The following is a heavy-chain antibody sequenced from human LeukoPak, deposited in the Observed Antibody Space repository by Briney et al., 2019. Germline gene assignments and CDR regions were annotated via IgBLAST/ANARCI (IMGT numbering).Heavy chain of an antibody. D-gene: IGHD5-12*01. Sequence: GGSLRLSCEASGFTFSIYGMHWVRQAPGKGLEWVAVIWYDGSKKYYADSVKGRFTISRDNSNNTLYLQMDSLRVEDTAEYYCARFGGSDFDFWGQGTLITVSS. CDR2: IWYDGSKK. CDR3: ARFGGSDFDF. CDR1: GFTFSIYG. V-gene: IGHV3-33*01. J-gene: IGHJ4*02.